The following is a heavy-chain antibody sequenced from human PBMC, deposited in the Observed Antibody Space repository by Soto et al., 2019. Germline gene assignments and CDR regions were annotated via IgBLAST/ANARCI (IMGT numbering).Heavy chain of an antibody. CDR2: IHHSGNT. J-gene: IGHJ5*02. D-gene: IGHD1-1*01. V-gene: IGHV4-30-2*06. Sequence: SNTLSLTCAVSGGSINIGGYFWAWVRQSPGKGLEYIGNIHHSGNTYYNPSLESRVTLSIDTSNNQFSLKVTSVTAADTAIYYCVRANWNRFDPWGQGILVTVS. CDR1: GGSINIGGYF. CDR3: VRANWNRFDP.